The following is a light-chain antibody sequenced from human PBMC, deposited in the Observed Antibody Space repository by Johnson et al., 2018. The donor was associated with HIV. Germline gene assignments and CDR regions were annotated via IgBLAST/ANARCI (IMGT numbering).Light chain of an antibody. J-gene: IGLJ1*01. CDR1: SSNIGNNY. CDR3: GTWDTSLTTGGV. V-gene: IGLV1-51*02. Sequence: HSVLTQPPSVSAAPGQKVTISCSGSSSNIGNNYVSWYQQLPRGAPKLLIYENNKRPSGIPDRFSGSKSGTSATLAITGLQTGDEADYYCGTWDTSLTTGGVFGTGTKVTVL. CDR2: ENN.